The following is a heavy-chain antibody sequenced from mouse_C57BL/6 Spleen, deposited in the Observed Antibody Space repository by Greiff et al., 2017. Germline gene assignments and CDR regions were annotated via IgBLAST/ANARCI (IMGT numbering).Heavy chain of an antibody. D-gene: IGHD1-1*01. CDR2: IYPGSGST. CDR1: AYTFTSYW. J-gene: IGHJ2*01. CDR3: ASYYGSDGYFEY. Sequence: QVQLQQPGAELVKPGASVKMSCKASAYTFTSYWITWVKQRPGQGLAWIGDIYPGSGSTNYNEKFKSKATLTVDTSSSTASMQLSSLTSEDSAVYYCASYYGSDGYFEYWGQGTTRTVSS. V-gene: IGHV1-55*01.